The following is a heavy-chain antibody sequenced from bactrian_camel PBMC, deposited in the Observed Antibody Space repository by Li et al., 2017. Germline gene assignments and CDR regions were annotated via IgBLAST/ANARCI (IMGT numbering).Heavy chain of an antibody. CDR3: AAQVQGGRHCLPWTLLEHGYYD. CDR2: IDSDGST. CDR1: GYTGSRLC. J-gene: IGHJ4*01. Sequence: HVQLVESGGGSVQAGGSLTLSCAVSGYTGSRLCMAWFRLAPGKERESVATIDSDGSTRYADSVKGRFTISKDNAKNTLYLQMNSLKPEDTAMYYCAAQVQGGRHCLPWTLLEHGYYDWGQGTQVTVSS. V-gene: IGHV3S26*01. D-gene: IGHD2*01.